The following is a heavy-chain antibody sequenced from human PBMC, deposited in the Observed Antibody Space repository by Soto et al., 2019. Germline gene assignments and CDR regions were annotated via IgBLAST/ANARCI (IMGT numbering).Heavy chain of an antibody. V-gene: IGHV3-9*01. CDR2: ISWNGVNV. CDR3: AKSSGGGTTLRFDP. Sequence: PGGSLRLSCVVTGFSFDDYGMHWVRQAPGKGLEWVSGISWNGVNVGYGDSVKGRFTISRDNAKKSLYLQMKSLRIEDTAFYYCAKSSGGGTTLRFDPWGQGTLVTVSS. CDR1: GFSFDDYG. J-gene: IGHJ5*02. D-gene: IGHD2-15*01.